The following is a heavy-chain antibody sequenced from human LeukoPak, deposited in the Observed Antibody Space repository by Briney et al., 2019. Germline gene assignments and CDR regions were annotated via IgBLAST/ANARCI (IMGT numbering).Heavy chain of an antibody. CDR1: GFTFSSYE. Sequence: GGSLRLSCAASGFTFSSYEMNWVRQAPGKGLEWVSYISSSSSTIYYADSVKGRFIVSRDNAKNTLYLQMNNLRAEDKAVYYCARPGIASDGWFDPWGQGTLVTVSS. V-gene: IGHV3-48*01. D-gene: IGHD6-13*01. CDR2: ISSSSSTI. CDR3: ARPGIASDGWFDP. J-gene: IGHJ5*02.